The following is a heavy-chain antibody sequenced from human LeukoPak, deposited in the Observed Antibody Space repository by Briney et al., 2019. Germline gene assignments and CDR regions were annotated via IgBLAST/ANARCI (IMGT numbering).Heavy chain of an antibody. J-gene: IGHJ4*02. CDR2: IYTRGGA. V-gene: IGHV4-4*07. Sequence: SETLSLTCTVSGGSISDYYWSWIRHSAREGREWIGRIYTRGGANYNPSLKMRGSMSVATSKTQISLRLRSVTGADTAVYYCARESGYYYDTSGYTFDYWGQGILVTVSS. D-gene: IGHD3-22*01. CDR3: ARESGYYYDTSGYTFDY. CDR1: GGSISDYY.